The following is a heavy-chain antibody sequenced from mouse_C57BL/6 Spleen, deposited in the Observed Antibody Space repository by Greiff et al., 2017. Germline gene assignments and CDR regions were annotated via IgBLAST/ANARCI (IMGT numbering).Heavy chain of an antibody. D-gene: IGHD1-1*01. V-gene: IGHV1-15*01. J-gene: IGHJ1*03. CDR3: TRDYGDWYLDV. CDR1: GYTFTDYE. CDR2: IDPETGGT. Sequence: QVQLQQSGAELVRPGASVTLSCKASGYTFTDYEMHWVKQTPVHGLEWIGAIDPETGGTAYNQKFKGKAILTADKSSSTAYMELRSLTSEDSAVYYGTRDYGDWYLDVWGTGTTVTVSS.